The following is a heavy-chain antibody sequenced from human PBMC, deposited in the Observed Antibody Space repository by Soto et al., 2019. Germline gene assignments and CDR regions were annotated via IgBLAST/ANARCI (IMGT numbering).Heavy chain of an antibody. D-gene: IGHD6-19*01. Sequence: PSETLSLNCTVSGGSISSGGYYWSWIRQHPGKGLEWIGYIYDNDSTYYNPSLKSRVTMSVDMSRNQFSLKLSSVTAADTAVYYCARHHMAATDMYFDYWGQGTLVTVSS. CDR2: IYDNDST. CDR1: GGSISSGGYY. CDR3: ARHHMAATDMYFDY. J-gene: IGHJ4*02. V-gene: IGHV4-31*02.